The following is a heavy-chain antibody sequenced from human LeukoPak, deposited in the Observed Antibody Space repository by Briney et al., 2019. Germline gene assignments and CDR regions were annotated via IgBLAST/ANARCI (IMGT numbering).Heavy chain of an antibody. CDR3: TTASAVAY. J-gene: IGHJ4*02. V-gene: IGHV3-15*01. CDR2: VKSKTDGGTT. CDR1: GFIFDDYG. Sequence: GGSLRLSCAASGFIFDDYGMSWVRQAPGKGLEWVGRVKSKTDGGTTDYAAPVKGRFSISRDDAKNMLFLQMNSLKTEDTAVYYCTTASAVAYWGQGTLVTVSS.